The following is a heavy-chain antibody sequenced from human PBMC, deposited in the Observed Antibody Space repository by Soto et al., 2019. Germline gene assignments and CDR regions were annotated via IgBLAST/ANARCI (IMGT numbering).Heavy chain of an antibody. Sequence: EVQLVESGGGLVQPGGSLRLSCAASGLTVITNPMSWVRQAPRKGLEWVSVIYTGGGTHYADSVNGRSTLSRDNSTNTVTLQMNSLRHEDTAVYYCAREGSGHWGQGTLVSVSS. CDR2: IYTGGGT. CDR3: AREGSGH. J-gene: IGHJ4*02. V-gene: IGHV3-66*01. CDR1: GLTVITNP.